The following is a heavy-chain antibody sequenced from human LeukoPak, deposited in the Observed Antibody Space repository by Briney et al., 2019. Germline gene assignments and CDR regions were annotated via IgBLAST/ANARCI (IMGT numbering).Heavy chain of an antibody. CDR2: ISAGGGST. CDR1: GFTFSSYA. J-gene: IGHJ4*02. Sequence: GGSLRLSCAASGFTFSSYAMSWVRQAPGKGLEWVSVISAGGGSTYYADSVKGRFTISRDSSKNTLYLQMNSLRAEDTAVYYCAQSSYNYGLPHNWGQGTLVTVSS. V-gene: IGHV3-23*01. D-gene: IGHD5-18*01. CDR3: AQSSYNYGLPHN.